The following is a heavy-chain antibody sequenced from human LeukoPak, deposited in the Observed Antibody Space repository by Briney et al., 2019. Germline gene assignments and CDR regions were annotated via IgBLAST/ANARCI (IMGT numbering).Heavy chain of an antibody. CDR2: IIPIFGTA. D-gene: IGHD3-10*01. J-gene: IGHJ4*02. CDR3: ARDQYYGSGSYYNGGDY. CDR1: GGTFSSYA. V-gene: IGHV1-69*06. Sequence: SVKVSCKASGGTFSSYAISWMRQAPGQGLEWMGGIIPIFGTANYAQKFQGRVTITADKSTSTAYMELSSLGSGDTAVYYCARDQYYGSGSYYNGGDYWGQGTLVTVSS.